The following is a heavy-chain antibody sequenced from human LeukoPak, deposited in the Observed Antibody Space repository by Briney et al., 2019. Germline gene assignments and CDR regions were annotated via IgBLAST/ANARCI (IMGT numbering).Heavy chain of an antibody. CDR3: YLSGGIVVVTGF. Sequence: GGSLRLSCAASGFTSSSYGMHWVRQAPGKGLEWVAVISYDGSNKYYADSVKGRFTISRDNSKNTLYLQMNSLRAEDTAVYYCYLSGGIVVVTGFWGQGTMVTVSS. J-gene: IGHJ3*01. D-gene: IGHD3-22*01. CDR1: GFTSSSYG. CDR2: ISYDGSNK. V-gene: IGHV3-30*03.